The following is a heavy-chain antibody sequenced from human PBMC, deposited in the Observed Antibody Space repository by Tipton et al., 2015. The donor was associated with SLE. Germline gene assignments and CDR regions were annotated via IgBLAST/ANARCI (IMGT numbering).Heavy chain of an antibody. CDR1: GGSISSYY. CDR2: IYYSGST. CDR3: ARDGGVGATRGAFDI. D-gene: IGHD1-26*01. Sequence: TLSLTCTVSGGSISSYYWSWIRQPPGKGLEWIGYIYYSGSTNYNPSLKSRVTISVDTSKNQFSLKLSSVTAGDTAVFYCARDGGVGATRGAFDIWGQGTMVPVSS. V-gene: IGHV4-59*01. J-gene: IGHJ3*02.